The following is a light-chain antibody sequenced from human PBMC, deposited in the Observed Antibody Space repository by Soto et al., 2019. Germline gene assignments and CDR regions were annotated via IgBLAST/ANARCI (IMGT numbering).Light chain of an antibody. V-gene: IGKV1-5*01. J-gene: IGKJ2*01. CDR3: QQYNSYSPGYT. Sequence: DIQMPQIPSILSASVGDRVTITCRASHGISTWLAWYQQKSGKAPRLLIYDASRLESGVPPRFSGSGSGTEFTLTITSLQPEDFATYYCQQYNSYSPGYTFGQGTKVDIK. CDR2: DAS. CDR1: HGISTW.